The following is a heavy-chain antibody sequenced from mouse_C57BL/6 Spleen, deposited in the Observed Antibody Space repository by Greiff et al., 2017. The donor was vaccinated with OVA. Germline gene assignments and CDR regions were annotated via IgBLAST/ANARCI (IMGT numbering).Heavy chain of an antibody. D-gene: IGHD2-4*01. Sequence: EVKLMESGGGLVQPGGSMKLSCAASGFTFSDAWMDWVRQSPEKGLEWVAEIRNKANNHATYYAESVKGRFTISRDDSKSSVYLQMNSLRAEDTGIYYCTPIYYDYDAWFAYWGQGTLVTVSA. CDR1: GFTFSDAW. V-gene: IGHV6-6*01. J-gene: IGHJ3*01. CDR3: TPIYYDYDAWFAY. CDR2: IRNKANNHAT.